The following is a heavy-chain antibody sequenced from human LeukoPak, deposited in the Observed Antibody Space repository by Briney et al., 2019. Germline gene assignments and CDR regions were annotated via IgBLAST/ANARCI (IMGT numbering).Heavy chain of an antibody. CDR3: ARSTSTKGIVVVPAVPYYFDY. Sequence: ASVKVSCKASGGTFSSYAISWVRQAPGQGLEWMGGIIPIFGTANYAQKFQGRVTITADESTSTACMELSSLGSEDTAVYYCARSTSTKGIVVVPAVPYYFDYWGQGTLVTVSS. CDR2: IIPIFGTA. CDR1: GGTFSSYA. V-gene: IGHV1-69*13. J-gene: IGHJ4*02. D-gene: IGHD2-2*01.